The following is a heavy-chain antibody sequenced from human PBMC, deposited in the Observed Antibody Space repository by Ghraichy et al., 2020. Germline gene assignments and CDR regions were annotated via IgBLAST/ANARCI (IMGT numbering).Heavy chain of an antibody. J-gene: IGHJ4*02. CDR3: AKEGGAPNRAGYYFDY. CDR1: GFTFSSYA. Sequence: GGSLRLSCAASGFTFSSYAMSWVRQAPGKGLEWVSAISGSGGSTYYADSVKGRFTISRDNSKNTLYLQMNSLRAEDTAVYYCAKEGGAPNRAGYYFDYWGQGTLVTVSS. CDR2: ISGSGGST. D-gene: IGHD3-16*01. V-gene: IGHV3-23*01.